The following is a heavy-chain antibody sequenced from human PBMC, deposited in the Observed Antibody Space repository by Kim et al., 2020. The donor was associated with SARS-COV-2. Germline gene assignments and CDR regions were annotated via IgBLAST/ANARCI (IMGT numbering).Heavy chain of an antibody. CDR1: GYSFTSYW. Sequence: GESLKISCKGSGYSFTSYWISWVRQMPGKGLEWMGRIDPSDSYTNYSPSFQGHVTISADKSISTAYLQWSSLKASDTAMYYCARPGGGGYDSSGYYYRAGGMDVWGQGTTVTVSS. CDR2: IDPSDSYT. V-gene: IGHV5-10-1*01. J-gene: IGHJ6*02. D-gene: IGHD3-22*01. CDR3: ARPGGGGYDSSGYYYRAGGMDV.